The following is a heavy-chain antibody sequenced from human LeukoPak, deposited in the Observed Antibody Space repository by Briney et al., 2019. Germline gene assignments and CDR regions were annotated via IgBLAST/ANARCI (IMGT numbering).Heavy chain of an antibody. CDR1: GFTFDDYA. CDR2: ISWNSGSI. CDR3: AKGPTVTQTVFDY. V-gene: IGHV3-9*01. J-gene: IGHJ4*02. D-gene: IGHD4-17*01. Sequence: PGRSLRLSCAASGFTFDDYAMHWVRQAPGKGLEWVSGISWNSGSIGYADSVKGRFTISRDNAKNSLYLQMNSLRAEDTALYYCAKGPTVTQTVFDYWGQGTLVTVSS.